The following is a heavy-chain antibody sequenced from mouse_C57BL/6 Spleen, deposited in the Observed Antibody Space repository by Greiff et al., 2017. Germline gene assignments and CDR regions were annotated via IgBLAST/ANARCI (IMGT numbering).Heavy chain of an antibody. J-gene: IGHJ2*01. Sequence: VQLQQPGAELVMPGASVKLSCKASGYTFTSYWMHWVKQRPGQGLEWIGEIDPSDSYTNYNQKFKGKSTLTVDKSSSTAYMQLSSLTSEDSAVYYCARITTGVEWENYWGQGTTLTVSS. V-gene: IGHV1-69*01. CDR1: GYTFTSYW. CDR2: IDPSDSYT. D-gene: IGHD1-1*01. CDR3: ARITTGVEWENY.